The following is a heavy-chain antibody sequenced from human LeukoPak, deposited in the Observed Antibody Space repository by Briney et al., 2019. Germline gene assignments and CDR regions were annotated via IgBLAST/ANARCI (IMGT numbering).Heavy chain of an antibody. D-gene: IGHD6-13*01. V-gene: IGHV6-1*01. Sequence: SQTLSLTCAVSGDSVSSSSAVWNWIRQSPSRGLEWLGRTYYRSKWHNEYAESVKSRITINPDTSKNQFSLQLNSVTPGDTAVYYCAREESIAAAGIFDYWGQGTLVTVSS. CDR2: TYYRSKWHN. CDR1: GDSVSSSSAV. J-gene: IGHJ4*02. CDR3: AREESIAAAGIFDY.